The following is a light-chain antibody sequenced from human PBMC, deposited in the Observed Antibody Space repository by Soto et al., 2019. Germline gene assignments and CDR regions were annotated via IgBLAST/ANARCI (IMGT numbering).Light chain of an antibody. J-gene: IGKJ2*01. CDR1: QNITTS. CDR3: QQYNSYPYT. Sequence: DIQLTQSPSTLSASVGDSVTITCRARQNITTSLAWYQQKPGKAPKVQIYKASTLQTGVPSRFSGSGSGTEFTLTIDILQPDDFATYHCQQYNSYPYTFGQGTKLEIK. V-gene: IGKV1-5*03. CDR2: KAS.